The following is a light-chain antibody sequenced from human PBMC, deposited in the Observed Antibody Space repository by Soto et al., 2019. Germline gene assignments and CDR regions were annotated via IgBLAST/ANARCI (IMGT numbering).Light chain of an antibody. CDR3: SSYTTSNTRQIV. CDR1: SSDVGGYNY. Sequence: QSALTQPASVSGSPGQSINISCTGTSSDVGGYNYVSWYQHHPGKAPKLIIYDVSNRPSGVSNPFSGSKSGNTASLTISGLQPEDEADYYCSSYTTSNTRQIVFVTGTKVTV. V-gene: IGLV2-14*03. J-gene: IGLJ1*01. CDR2: DVS.